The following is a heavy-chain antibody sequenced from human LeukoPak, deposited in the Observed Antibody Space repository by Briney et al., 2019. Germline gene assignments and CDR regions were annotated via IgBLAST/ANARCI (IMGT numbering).Heavy chain of an antibody. Sequence: PGGSLRLSCVASGFTFSSASMNWVRQAPGKGMEWVSYIDSTSRYIYYVDSVKGRFTISRDNAKKSLYLQMNSLGAEDTAVYYCARDTSGSSSTTFFDLWGQGALVTVSS. V-gene: IGHV3-21*01. CDR2: IDSTSRYI. CDR1: GFTFSSAS. CDR3: ARDTSGSSSTTFFDL. D-gene: IGHD3-10*01. J-gene: IGHJ4*02.